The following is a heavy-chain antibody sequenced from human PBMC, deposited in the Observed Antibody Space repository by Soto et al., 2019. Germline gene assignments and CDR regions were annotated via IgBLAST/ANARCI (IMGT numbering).Heavy chain of an antibody. CDR1: GGSISSYY. J-gene: IGHJ5*02. Sequence: SETLSLTCTVSGGSISSYYWSWIRQPPGKGLEWIGYIYYSGSTNYNPSLKSRVTISVDTSKNQFSLKLSSVTAADTAVYYCARIGSSSWLHWFDHWGQGTLVTVSS. D-gene: IGHD6-13*01. V-gene: IGHV4-59*01. CDR3: ARIGSSSWLHWFDH. CDR2: IYYSGST.